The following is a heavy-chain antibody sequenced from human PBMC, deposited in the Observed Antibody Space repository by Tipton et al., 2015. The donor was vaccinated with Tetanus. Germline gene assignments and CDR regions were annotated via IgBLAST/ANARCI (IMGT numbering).Heavy chain of an antibody. CDR1: GGSISTGGYP. J-gene: IGHJ4*02. Sequence: TLSLTCTVSGGSISTGGYPWRWIRQPPGKGLEWIGYIDYFGSTKYNPSLKSRVAMSVDTSKNQLSLRLNSVTSADTAVYYCARTSGYMYSDCWGQGTLVTVSS. CDR3: ARTSGYMYSDC. V-gene: IGHV4-61*08. CDR2: IDYFGST. D-gene: IGHD3-3*01.